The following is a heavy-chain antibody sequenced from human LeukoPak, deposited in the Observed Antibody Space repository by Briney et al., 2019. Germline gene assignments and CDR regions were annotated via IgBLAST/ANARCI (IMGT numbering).Heavy chain of an antibody. J-gene: IGHJ4*02. CDR1: GFNFNNFA. CDR2: MTGPADTT. CDR3: AKGAEIDH. Sequence: GGSLRLSCAASGFNFNNFAMSWVRQAPGKGLEWLSAMTGPADTTYYAESVKGRFTISRDYSKSMVFLQMNSPRVEDTAIYYCAKGAEIDHWGQGTLVTVSS. V-gene: IGHV3-23*01.